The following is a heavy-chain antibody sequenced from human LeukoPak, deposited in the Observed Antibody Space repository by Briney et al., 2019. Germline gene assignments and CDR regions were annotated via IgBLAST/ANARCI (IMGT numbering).Heavy chain of an antibody. Sequence: GGSLRLSCAASGFTFSSYSMNWVRQAPGKGLEWVSSISSSSSYIYYADSVKGRFTISRDNAKNSLYLQMNSLKTEDTAVYYCTTGTHCTSSSCYELFDYWGQGTLVTVSS. CDR2: ISSSSSYI. J-gene: IGHJ4*02. CDR3: TTGTHCTSSSCYELFDY. CDR1: GFTFSSYS. V-gene: IGHV3-21*03. D-gene: IGHD2-2*01.